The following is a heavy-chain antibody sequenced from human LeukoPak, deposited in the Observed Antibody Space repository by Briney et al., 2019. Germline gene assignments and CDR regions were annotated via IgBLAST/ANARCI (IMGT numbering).Heavy chain of an antibody. CDR1: GFSFRDYG. V-gene: IGHV3-33*06. D-gene: IGHD3-22*01. CDR2: IWYDGSNK. CDR3: AKSAYYDSSGYYREWYFAY. J-gene: IGHJ4*02. Sequence: PGRSLRLSCTASGFSFRDYGMHWVRQAPGKGPEWVAIIWYDGSNKYYADSVKGRFTISRDNSKNTLYLQMNSLRAEDTAVYFCAKSAYYDSSGYYREWYFAYWGQGTLVTVSS.